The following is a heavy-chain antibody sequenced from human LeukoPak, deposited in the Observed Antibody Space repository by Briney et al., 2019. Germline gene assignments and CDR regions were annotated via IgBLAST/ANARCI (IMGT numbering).Heavy chain of an antibody. Sequence: GGSLRLSCAASGFTFSSYWMSWVRQAPGKGLEWVANIKQDGSEKYYADSVKGRFTISRDNAKNSLYLQMNSLRAEDTAVYYCARDQGYYDFWSGYYTVDYWGQGTLVTVSS. CDR1: GFTFSSYW. V-gene: IGHV3-7*01. D-gene: IGHD3-3*01. CDR3: ARDQGYYDFWSGYYTVDY. CDR2: IKQDGSEK. J-gene: IGHJ4*02.